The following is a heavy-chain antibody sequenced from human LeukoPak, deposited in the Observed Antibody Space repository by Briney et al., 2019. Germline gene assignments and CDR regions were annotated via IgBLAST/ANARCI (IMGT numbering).Heavy chain of an antibody. CDR3: ARVCDSSGFEYFQH. D-gene: IGHD3-22*01. V-gene: IGHV1-69*13. J-gene: IGHJ1*01. CDR1: GYTFTSYG. CDR2: IIPIFGTA. Sequence: ASVKVSCKASGYTFTSYGISWVRQAPGQGLEWMGGIIPIFGTANYAQKFQGRVTITADESTSTAYMELSSLRSEDTAVYYCARVCDSSGFEYFQHWGQGTLVTVSS.